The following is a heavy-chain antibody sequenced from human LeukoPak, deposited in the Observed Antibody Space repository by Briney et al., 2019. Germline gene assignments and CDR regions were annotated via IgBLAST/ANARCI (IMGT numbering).Heavy chain of an antibody. CDR1: GGSISSYY. V-gene: IGHV4-59*01. Sequence: SETLSLTCTVSGGSISSYYWSWIRQPPGKGLEWIGYIYYSGSTNYNPSLKSQVTISVDTSKNQFSLKLSSVTAADAAVYYCARGPAAGYYIDYWGQGTLVTVSS. CDR3: ARGPAAGYYIDY. CDR2: IYYSGST. J-gene: IGHJ4*02. D-gene: IGHD3-9*01.